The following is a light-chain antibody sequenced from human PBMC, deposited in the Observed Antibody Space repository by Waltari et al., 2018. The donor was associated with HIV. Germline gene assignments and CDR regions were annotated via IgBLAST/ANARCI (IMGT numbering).Light chain of an antibody. V-gene: IGKV4-1*01. CDR3: QQCYSVPVT. CDR2: WAS. J-gene: IGKJ3*01. Sequence: DIVLPQSPASLAVSLGERPPTPCRSTQLLLRSSNNLNFLAWYQQKPGQPPKLLIYWASTRESGVPDRFSGSGSGTDFTLTISSLQAEDVAVYYCQQCYSVPVTFGPGTKVDI. CDR1: QLLLRSSNNLNF.